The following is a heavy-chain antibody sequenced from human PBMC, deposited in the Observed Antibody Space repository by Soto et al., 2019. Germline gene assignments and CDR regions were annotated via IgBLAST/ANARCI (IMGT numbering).Heavy chain of an antibody. Sequence: ASVTVSCKASGYTFTGYYMHWVRQAPGQGLEWMGWINPNSGGTNYAQKFQGRVTMTRDTSISTAYMELSRLRSDDTAVYYCARTPSGYSSSWYLYYYYYYGMDVWGQGTTVTVSS. D-gene: IGHD6-13*01. CDR3: ARTPSGYSSSWYLYYYYYYGMDV. CDR1: GYTFTGYY. CDR2: INPNSGGT. V-gene: IGHV1-2*02. J-gene: IGHJ6*02.